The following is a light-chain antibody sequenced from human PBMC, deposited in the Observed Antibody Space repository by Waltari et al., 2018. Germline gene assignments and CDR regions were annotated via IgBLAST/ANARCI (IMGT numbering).Light chain of an antibody. J-gene: IGKJ1*01. CDR2: EIS. Sequence: EIMMTQTPLSLPVTLGQPASISCRSSQSLVHIDGNTYLNWLHQRPGQPPRLLLYEISKRVSGVPDRVSGSGAGTDFTLEITRVEPDDVGIYYCSQTSQFPLTFGQGTRVEIK. CDR1: QSLVHIDGNTY. V-gene: IGKV2-24*01. CDR3: SQTSQFPLT.